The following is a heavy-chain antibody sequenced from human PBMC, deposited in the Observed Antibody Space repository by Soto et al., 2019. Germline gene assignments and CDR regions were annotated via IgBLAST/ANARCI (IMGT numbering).Heavy chain of an antibody. CDR1: GYTFTSYA. J-gene: IGHJ3*02. Sequence: ASVKVSCKASGYTFTSYAINWVRQATGQGLEWMGWMNPNSGNTGYAQKFQGRVTMTRNTSISTAYMELSSLRSEDTAVYYCARGVSYDYIWGSYRRLADAFDIWGQGTMVTGSS. CDR2: MNPNSGNT. V-gene: IGHV1-8*01. CDR3: ARGVSYDYIWGSYRRLADAFDI. D-gene: IGHD3-16*02.